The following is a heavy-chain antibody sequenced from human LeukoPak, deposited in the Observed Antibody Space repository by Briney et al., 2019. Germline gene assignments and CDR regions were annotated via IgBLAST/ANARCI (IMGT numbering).Heavy chain of an antibody. V-gene: IGHV5-51*01. CDR2: IYPGDSGT. CDR1: GYSFTTYW. J-gene: IGHJ4*02. CDR3: VSSGSPIPYYFDY. Sequence: GESLKISCKGSGYSFTTYWIGWVRQMPGKGLEWMGIIYPGDSGTRYSPSFQGQVTISADKSISTAYLQWSSLKASDTAMYYCVSSGSPIPYYFDYWGQGTLVTVSS. D-gene: IGHD1-26*01.